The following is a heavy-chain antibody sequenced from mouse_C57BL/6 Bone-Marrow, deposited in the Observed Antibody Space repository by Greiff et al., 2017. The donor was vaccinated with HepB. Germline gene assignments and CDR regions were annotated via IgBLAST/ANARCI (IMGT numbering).Heavy chain of an antibody. CDR2: INPSTGGT. CDR3: ALWSFAY. CDR1: GYSFTGYY. D-gene: IGHD1-1*02. Sequence: DVHLVESGPELVKPGASVKISCKASGYSFTGYYMNWVKQSPEKSLEWIGEINPSTGGTTYNQKFKAKATLTVDKSSSTAYMQLKSLTSEDSAVYYCALWSFAYWGQGTLVTVSA. V-gene: IGHV1-42*01. J-gene: IGHJ3*01.